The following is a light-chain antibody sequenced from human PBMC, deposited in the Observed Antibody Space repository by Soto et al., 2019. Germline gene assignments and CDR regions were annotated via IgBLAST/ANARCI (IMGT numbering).Light chain of an antibody. CDR1: ESVGRF. J-gene: IGKJ5*01. Sequence: EIVFTHSPSTLSLSPVERATLSFRASESVGRFVAWYQQKPGQAPRLLFYDASNRATGVPARFSGSGSGTDFTLSISSLEPEDFAIYYCQESSNWPPINFGQGTRLEIK. CDR2: DAS. V-gene: IGKV3-11*01. CDR3: QESSNWPPIN.